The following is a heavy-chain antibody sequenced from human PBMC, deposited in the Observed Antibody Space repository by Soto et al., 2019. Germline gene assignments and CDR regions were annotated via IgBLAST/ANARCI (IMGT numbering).Heavy chain of an antibody. CDR2: LSGTGGTT. J-gene: IGHJ3*02. CDR1: GFAFSSYA. D-gene: IGHD2-8*01. V-gene: IGHV3-23*01. CDR3: ARALYVSAFDI. Sequence: PGGSLRLSCAASGFAFSSYAMTWVRQAPGKGLEWVSALSGTGGTTYSADSVRGRFTISRHNSKNTLYLQMNSLRAEDTAVYYCARALYVSAFDIWGQGTMVTVSS.